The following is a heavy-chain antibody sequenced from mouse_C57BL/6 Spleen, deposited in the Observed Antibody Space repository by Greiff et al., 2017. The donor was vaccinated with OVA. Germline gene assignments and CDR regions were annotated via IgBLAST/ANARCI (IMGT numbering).Heavy chain of an antibody. Sequence: QVQLQQPGAELVKPGASVKLSCKASGYTFTSYWMHWVKQRPGRGLEWIGRIDPKSGGNKYKEKVKRKGTLTVDKPSSTAYMQLRSLVSDDSAFCYCAREEEGYWYFDVWGTGTTVTVSS. J-gene: IGHJ1*03. CDR1: GYTFTSYW. CDR3: AREEEGYWYFDV. V-gene: IGHV1-72*01. CDR2: IDPKSGGN.